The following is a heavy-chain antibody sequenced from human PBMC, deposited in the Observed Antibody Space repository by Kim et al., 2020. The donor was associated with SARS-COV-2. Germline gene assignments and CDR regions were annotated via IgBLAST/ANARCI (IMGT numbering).Heavy chain of an antibody. Sequence: GGSLRLSCAASGFTVSSNYMSWVRQAPGKGLEWVSVIYSGGSTYYADSVKGRFTISRDNSKNTLYLQMNSLRAEDTAVYYCARALSFTYYDYVWGSYPQYYFDYWGPGTLVTVSS. J-gene: IGHJ4*02. CDR2: IYSGGST. D-gene: IGHD3-16*02. CDR3: ARALSFTYYDYVWGSYPQYYFDY. CDR1: GFTVSSNY. V-gene: IGHV3-53*01.